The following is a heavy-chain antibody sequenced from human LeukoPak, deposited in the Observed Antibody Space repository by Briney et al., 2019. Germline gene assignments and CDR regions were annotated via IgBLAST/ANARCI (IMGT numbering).Heavy chain of an antibody. CDR3: ARGYSSSWYPKTYYYYGMDV. J-gene: IGHJ6*02. CDR1: GGSFSGYY. Sequence: SETLSLTCAVYGGSFSGYYWSWIRQPPGKGLEWIGEINHSGSTNYNPSLKSRVTISVDTSKNQFSLKLSSVTAADMAVYYCARGYSSSWYPKTYYYYGMDVWGQGTTVTVSS. V-gene: IGHV4-34*01. CDR2: INHSGST. D-gene: IGHD6-13*01.